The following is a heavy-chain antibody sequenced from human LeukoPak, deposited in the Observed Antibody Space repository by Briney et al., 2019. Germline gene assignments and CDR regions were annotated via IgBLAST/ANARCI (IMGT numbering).Heavy chain of an antibody. CDR1: GGSFSGYY. V-gene: IGHV4-59*06. J-gene: IGHJ6*02. D-gene: IGHD4-17*01. Sequence: QTSETLSLTCAVYGGSFSGYYWSWIRQRPGKGLEWIGYIYYSGSTYYNPSLKSRVTISVDTSKNQFSLKLSSVTAADTAVYYCAIFPPKGDYVYYYGMDVWGQGTTVTVSS. CDR3: AIFPPKGDYVYYYGMDV. CDR2: IYYSGST.